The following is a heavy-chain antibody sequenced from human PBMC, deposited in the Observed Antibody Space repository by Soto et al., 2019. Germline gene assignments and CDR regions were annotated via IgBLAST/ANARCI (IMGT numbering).Heavy chain of an antibody. V-gene: IGHV1-46*03. CDR3: SRDLSPY. Sequence: GASVKLSCKTSGYDFTRYFIHWVRQAPGQGLEWMVKVNPTGGSPTFGQKFQGRVTVTTDTSTSTVYMELSSLRSDDTAVYYCSRDLSPYWG. CDR1: GYDFTRYF. J-gene: IGHJ4*01. D-gene: IGHD3-16*02. CDR2: VNPTGGSP.